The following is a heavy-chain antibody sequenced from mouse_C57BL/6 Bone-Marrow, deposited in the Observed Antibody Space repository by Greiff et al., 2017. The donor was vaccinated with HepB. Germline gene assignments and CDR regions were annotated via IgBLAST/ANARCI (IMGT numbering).Heavy chain of an antibody. CDR2: ITHSGET. Sequence: QVQLKESGPGLVKPSQSLFLTCSITGFPITSGYYWIWIRQSPGKPLEWMGYITHSGETFYNPSLQSPISITRDTSKNQFFLQLNSVTTEDTAMYYCAGDRGGNWNIDVWGTGTTVTVSS. V-gene: IGHV12-3*01. J-gene: IGHJ1*03. CDR1: GFPITSGYY. CDR3: AGDRGGNWNIDV.